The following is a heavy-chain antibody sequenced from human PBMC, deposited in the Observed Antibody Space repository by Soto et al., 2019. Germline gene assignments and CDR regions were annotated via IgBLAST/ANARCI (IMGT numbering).Heavy chain of an antibody. CDR1: GGTFSSYT. CDR2: IIPILGIA. D-gene: IGHD3-10*01. Sequence: QVQLVQSGAEVKKPGSSVKVSCKASGGTFSSYTISWVRQAPGQGLEWMGRIIPILGIANYAQKFQGRVTMTADKSTSTAYMELSSLRAEDTAVYYCARDQLGRFGELYGWFDPWGQGTLVTVSS. J-gene: IGHJ5*02. CDR3: ARDQLGRFGELYGWFDP. V-gene: IGHV1-69*08.